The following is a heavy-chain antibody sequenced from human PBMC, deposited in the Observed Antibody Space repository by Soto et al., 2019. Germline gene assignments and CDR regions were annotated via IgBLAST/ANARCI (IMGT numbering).Heavy chain of an antibody. CDR1: GDSISNYY. D-gene: IGHD6-13*01. J-gene: IGHJ4*02. Sequence: SETLSLNCTVSGDSISNYYWSWIRQAPGKGLEWIGFIYHSGNTNYNPSLKSRVTMSIDTSKSQFSLKLNSVTAADTAVYYCARDQGIASSGPFDYWGPGTLVTVSS. V-gene: IGHV4-59*01. CDR3: ARDQGIASSGPFDY. CDR2: IYHSGNT.